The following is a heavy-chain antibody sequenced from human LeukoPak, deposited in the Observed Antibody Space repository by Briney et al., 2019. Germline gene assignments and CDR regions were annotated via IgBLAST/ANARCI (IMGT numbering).Heavy chain of an antibody. D-gene: IGHD3-22*01. V-gene: IGHV3-53*01. CDR1: GFTVSSNY. CDR2: IYSGGST. CDR3: AKASSSGYPDSFDY. Sequence: PGGSLRLSCAASGFTVSSNYMSWVRQAPGKGLEWVSVIYSGGSTYYADSVKGRFTISRDNSKNTLYLQMNSLRAEDTAVYYCAKASSSGYPDSFDYWGQGTLVTVSS. J-gene: IGHJ4*02.